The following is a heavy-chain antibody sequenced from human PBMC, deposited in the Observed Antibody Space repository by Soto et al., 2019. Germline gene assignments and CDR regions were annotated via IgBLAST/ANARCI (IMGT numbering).Heavy chain of an antibody. CDR2: VYYSENT. Sequence: QLQLQESGPGLVKPSETLSLTCTVSGPSISSSTYYWGWIRQPPGKGLEWIGSVYYSENTYYNPSLKSRVTISVDTSKNLFSLKLTSVTAADTAMYYCARPQFCGTYHDTFNIWGQGTMVTVSS. V-gene: IGHV4-39*02. CDR1: GPSISSSTYY. D-gene: IGHD1-26*01. CDR3: ARPQFCGTYHDTFNI. J-gene: IGHJ3*02.